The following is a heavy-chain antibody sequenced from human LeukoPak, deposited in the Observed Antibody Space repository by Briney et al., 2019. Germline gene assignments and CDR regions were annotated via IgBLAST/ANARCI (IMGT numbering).Heavy chain of an antibody. J-gene: IGHJ4*02. V-gene: IGHV1-2*02. CDR1: GYTFTGYY. CDR2: INPNSGGT. CDR3: ARVQPHRIHYDSSDYPTRNDY. D-gene: IGHD3-22*01. Sequence: ASVKVSCKASGYTFTGYYMHWVRQAPGQGLEWMGWINPNSGGTNYAQKFQGRVTMTRDTSISTAYMELRSLRSDDTAVYYCARVQPHRIHYDSSDYPTRNDYWGQGTLVTVSS.